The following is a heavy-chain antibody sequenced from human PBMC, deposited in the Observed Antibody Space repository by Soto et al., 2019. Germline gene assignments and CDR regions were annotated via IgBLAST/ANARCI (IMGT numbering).Heavy chain of an antibody. V-gene: IGHV4-34*01. CDR2: INHSVST. CDR1: GGSFSGYY. Sequence: SLTCAVYGGSFSGYYWSWIRQPPGKGLEWIWEINHSVSTNYNPSLKCRVTISVDTSKNQFSLKLSSVTAADTAVYYCATGGSTVTSNFDYWGQGTLVTVSS. J-gene: IGHJ4*02. D-gene: IGHD4-17*01. CDR3: ATGGSTVTSNFDY.